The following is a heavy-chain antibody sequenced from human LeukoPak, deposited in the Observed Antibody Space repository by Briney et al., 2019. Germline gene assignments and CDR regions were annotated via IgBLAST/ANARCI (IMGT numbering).Heavy chain of an antibody. D-gene: IGHD1-26*01. CDR3: AKGGTVGVNEY. Sequence: PGGCLRLSCEASGFTFSAFAMRWVHHAPGKGLQWVSSIGAGGSTYYADSVNGRFTMSRDNSRNTVYLQMNSLRADDTAVYFCAKGGTVGVNEYWGQGTLVTVSS. CDR1: GFTFSAFA. CDR2: IGAGGST. V-gene: IGHV3-23*01. J-gene: IGHJ4*02.